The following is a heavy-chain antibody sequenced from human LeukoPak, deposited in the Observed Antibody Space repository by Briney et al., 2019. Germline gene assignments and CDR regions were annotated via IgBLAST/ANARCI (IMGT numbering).Heavy chain of an antibody. CDR2: ISGSGGST. J-gene: IGHJ4*02. Sequence: PGGSLRLSCAASGFTFSSYAMSWVRQAPGKGLEWVSAISGSGGSTYYADSVKGRFTISRDNSKNTLYLQLNSLRAEDTAVYYCAKVGTAIFHFDYWGQGTLVTVSS. CDR3: AKVGTAIFHFDY. V-gene: IGHV3-23*01. D-gene: IGHD5-18*01. CDR1: GFTFSSYA.